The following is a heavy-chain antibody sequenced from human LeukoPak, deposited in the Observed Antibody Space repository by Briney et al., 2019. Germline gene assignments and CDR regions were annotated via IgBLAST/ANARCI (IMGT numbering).Heavy chain of an antibody. V-gene: IGHV4-30-4*08. J-gene: IGHJ5*02. CDR2: IYYSGST. CDR1: GGSISSGDYY. Sequence: SETLSLTCTVSGGSISSGDYYWSWIRQPPGKGLEWIGYIYYSGSTYYNPSLKSRVTISVDTSKNQFPLKLSSVTAADTAVYYCARVSMIVGHWFDPWGQGTLVTVSS. D-gene: IGHD3-22*01. CDR3: ARVSMIVGHWFDP.